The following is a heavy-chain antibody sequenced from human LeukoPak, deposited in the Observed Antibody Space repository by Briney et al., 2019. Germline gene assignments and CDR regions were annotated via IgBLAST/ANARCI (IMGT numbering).Heavy chain of an antibody. J-gene: IGHJ4*02. CDR3: AKISLHGSQTDY. V-gene: IGHV3-33*03. CDR2: VWFDGNSQ. D-gene: IGHD3-10*01. CDR1: GFTFSSYG. Sequence: PGGSLRLSCAASGFTFSSYGMHWVRQAPGKGLEWVAAVWFDGNSQYYADSVKGRFTFSRDNSRYTLYLQMNSLKAEDTAVYYCAKISLHGSQTDYWGQGTLVTVSS.